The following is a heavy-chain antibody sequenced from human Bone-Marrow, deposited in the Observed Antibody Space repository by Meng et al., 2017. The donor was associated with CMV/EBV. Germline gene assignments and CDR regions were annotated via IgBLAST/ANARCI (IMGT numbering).Heavy chain of an antibody. V-gene: IGHV3-48*04. Sequence: GESLKISCAASGFTFSSYSMNWVRQAPGKGLEWVSYISSSSSTIYYADSVKGRFTISRDNAKNSLYLQMNSLRAEDTAVYYCARDGLVEYQRKGAFDIWGQGTMVSVSS. CDR2: ISSSSSTI. CDR3: ARDGLVEYQRKGAFDI. CDR1: GFTFSSYS. J-gene: IGHJ3*02. D-gene: IGHD2-2*01.